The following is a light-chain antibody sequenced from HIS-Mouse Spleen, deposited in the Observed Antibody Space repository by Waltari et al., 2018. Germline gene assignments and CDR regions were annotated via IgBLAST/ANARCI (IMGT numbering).Light chain of an antibody. CDR1: SGSIASNS. CDR3: QSYDSSNQV. Sequence: NFMLTQPHSVSESPGKTVTISCPRSSGSIASNSVQWYQQRPGSAPTTVIYEDNQRPSGVPDRFSGSIDSSSNSASLTISGLKTEDEADYYCQSYDSSNQVFGGGTKLTVL. V-gene: IGLV6-57*04. J-gene: IGLJ3*02. CDR2: EDN.